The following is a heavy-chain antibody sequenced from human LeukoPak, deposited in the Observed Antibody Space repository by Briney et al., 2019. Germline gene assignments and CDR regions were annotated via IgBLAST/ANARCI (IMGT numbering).Heavy chain of an antibody. CDR1: GGSISSSSYY. Sequence: SETLSLTCTVSGGSISSSSYYWGWIRQPPGKGLEWIGYISYSGSTNYNPSLKTRVTISIDTSKNQFSLKLSSVTAADTAVYYCAEGYNPYYFDYWGQGALVTVSS. D-gene: IGHD1-14*01. V-gene: IGHV4-61*05. CDR3: AEGYNPYYFDY. CDR2: ISYSGST. J-gene: IGHJ4*02.